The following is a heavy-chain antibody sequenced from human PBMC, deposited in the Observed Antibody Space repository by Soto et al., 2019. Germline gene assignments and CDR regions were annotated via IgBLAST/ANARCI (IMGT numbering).Heavy chain of an antibody. CDR1: GGSISSYY. J-gene: IGHJ6*02. CDR2: IYYSGST. CDR3: ARNAYYYDSSGYQSPPYYYGMDV. V-gene: IGHV4-59*01. D-gene: IGHD3-22*01. Sequence: KASETLSLTCTVSGGSISSYYWIWIRQPPGKGLEWIGYIYYSGSTNYNPSLKSRVTISVDTSKNQFSLKLSSVTAADTAVYYCARNAYYYDSSGYQSPPYYYGMDVWGQGTTVTVSS.